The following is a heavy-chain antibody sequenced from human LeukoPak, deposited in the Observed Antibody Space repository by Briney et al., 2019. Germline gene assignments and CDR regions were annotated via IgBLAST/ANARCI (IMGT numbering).Heavy chain of an antibody. CDR2: ISAYNGNT. J-gene: IGHJ5*02. CDR1: GYTFTSYG. V-gene: IGHV1-18*01. Sequence: ASVKVSCKASGYTFTSYGISWVRQAPGQGLEWMGWISAYNGNTNYAQKLQGRVTMTTDTSTSTAYMELRSLRSDDTAVYYCAREIGHYYGSGTNPGDWFDPWGQGTLVTVSS. CDR3: AREIGHYYGSGTNPGDWFDP. D-gene: IGHD3-10*01.